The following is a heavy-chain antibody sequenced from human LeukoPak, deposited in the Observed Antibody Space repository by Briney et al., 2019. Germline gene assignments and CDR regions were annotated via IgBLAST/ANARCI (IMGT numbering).Heavy chain of an antibody. CDR3: ARRMYGSGTHIGKQPFDNNWFDP. D-gene: IGHD3-10*01. V-gene: IGHV1-18*01. CDR1: GYTFTSYG. Sequence: ASVKVSCKASGYTFTSYGISWVRQAPGQGLEWMGWISAYNGNTNYEQKLQSRVTMTTDSSTSTAYMERRSLRSDDTAVYYCARRMYGSGTHIGKQPFDNNWFDPWGQGTLVTVSS. CDR2: ISAYNGNT. J-gene: IGHJ5*02.